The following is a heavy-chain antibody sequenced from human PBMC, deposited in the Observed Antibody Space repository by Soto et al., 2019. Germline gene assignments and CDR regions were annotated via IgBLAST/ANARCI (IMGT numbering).Heavy chain of an antibody. V-gene: IGHV1-3*01. J-gene: IGHJ4*02. CDR2: INAGNGNT. Sequence: QAQLVQSGAEVKKPGASVKVSCKASGYTLSSFGIHWVRQAPGQRLEGMGWINAGNGNTKYSQKLQGRVTFSRDTSANTAYMKLTSPTSEDTAVYYCVRTRQQWLVGDSWGQGSLVTVSS. CDR3: VRTRQQWLVGDS. D-gene: IGHD6-19*01. CDR1: GYTLSSFG.